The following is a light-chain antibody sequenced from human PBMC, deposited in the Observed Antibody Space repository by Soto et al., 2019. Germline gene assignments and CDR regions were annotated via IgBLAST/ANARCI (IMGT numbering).Light chain of an antibody. CDR3: QQRSNFIT. CDR1: QSVSSY. V-gene: IGKV3-11*01. CDR2: DAS. J-gene: IGKJ5*01. Sequence: EIVLTQPPATLSLSPGERATLSCRASQSVSSYLAWYQQKPGQAPRLLIYDASNRATGIPARFSGSGSGTDFTLTISSLEPEDFAVYYCQQRSNFITFGQGTRLEI.